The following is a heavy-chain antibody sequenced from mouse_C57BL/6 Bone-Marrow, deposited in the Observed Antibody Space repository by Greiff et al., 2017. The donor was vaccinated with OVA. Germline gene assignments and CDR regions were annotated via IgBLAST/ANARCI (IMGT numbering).Heavy chain of an antibody. V-gene: IGHV1-59*01. D-gene: IGHD1-2*01. CDR1: GYTFTSYW. CDR2: IDPSDSYT. J-gene: IGHJ2*01. CDR3: ARRGYGHYFDY. Sequence: VQLQQPGAELVRPGTSVKLSCKASGYTFTSYWMHWVKQRPGQGLEWIGVIDPSDSYTNYNQKFKGKATLTVDTSSSTAYMQLSSLTSEDSAVYYCARRGYGHYFDYGGQGTTLTVSS.